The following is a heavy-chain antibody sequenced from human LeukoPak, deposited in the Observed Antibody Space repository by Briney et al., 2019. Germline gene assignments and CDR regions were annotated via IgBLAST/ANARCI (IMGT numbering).Heavy chain of an antibody. J-gene: IGHJ4*02. CDR1: LVTPRRDW. CDR2: IKEDGNEK. V-gene: IGHV3-7*05. Sequence: VGSLRVSCAPPLVTPRRDWLGWVREAPGKGVGWVANIKEDGNEKYYVDSVKGRFTISRDNAKNSLYLQMNDLGAEDTAVYYCATVNWGLFGSLDYWGQGTLVTVSS. D-gene: IGHD7-27*01. CDR3: ATVNWGLFGSLDY.